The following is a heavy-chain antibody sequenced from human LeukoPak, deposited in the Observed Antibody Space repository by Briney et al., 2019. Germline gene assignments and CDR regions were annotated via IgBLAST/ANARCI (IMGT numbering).Heavy chain of an antibody. CDR3: ASSPAYYYDSNGQRENHFDS. CDR1: GGSFSGYY. J-gene: IGHJ4*02. CDR2: INHSGINHSGST. V-gene: IGHV4-34*01. D-gene: IGHD3-22*01. Sequence: KSSETLSLTCAVYGGSFSGYYWKWIRQPPGKGLEWIGEINHSGINHSGSTNYNPSLKSRVAISVDTSKNQFSLELSSVTAADTAVYYCASSPAYYYDSNGQRENHFDSWGQGTLVTVSS.